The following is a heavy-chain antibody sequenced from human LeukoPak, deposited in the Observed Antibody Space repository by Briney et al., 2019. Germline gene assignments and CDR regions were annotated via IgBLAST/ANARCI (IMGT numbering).Heavy chain of an antibody. CDR3: AREAVYWAGYYYYYMDV. D-gene: IGHD6-19*01. Sequence: SETLSLTCAAFGGSISSYYWSWIRQPAGKGLEWIGRIYTSGSTNYNPSLKSRVTMSVDTSKNQFSLKLSPVTAADTAVYYCAREAVYWAGYYYYYMDVWGKGTTVTVSS. CDR1: GGSISSYY. CDR2: IYTSGST. J-gene: IGHJ6*03. V-gene: IGHV4-4*07.